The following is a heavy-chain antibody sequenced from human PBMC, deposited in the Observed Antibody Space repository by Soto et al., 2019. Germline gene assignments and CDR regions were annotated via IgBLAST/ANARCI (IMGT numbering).Heavy chain of an antibody. CDR3: ARDETYSSYYFDY. D-gene: IGHD4-4*01. CDR2: ISGYSAKT. Sequence: QVQLVQSGAEVKQPGASVKVSCKTSGYLFNSYGLSWVRQAPGQGLEWMGWISGYSAKTTYEQKFQDRVFMTIDTSTNTAYMELRSLRFDDTAVYYCARDETYSSYYFDYWGQGTLVTVSS. V-gene: IGHV1-18*04. CDR1: GYLFNSYG. J-gene: IGHJ4*02.